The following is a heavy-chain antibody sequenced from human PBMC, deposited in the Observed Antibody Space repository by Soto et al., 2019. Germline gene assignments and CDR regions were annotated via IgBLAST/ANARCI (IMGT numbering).Heavy chain of an antibody. CDR3: ARDSSTWNDAFDI. D-gene: IGHD6-13*01. V-gene: IGHV1-2*02. CDR2: INPKSGGT. Sequence: ASVKVCFKAYGYPFTGYYMHLVRRAPGEGLEWMGWINPKSGGTNYAQKFQGRVTMTRDTSISTAYMELRRLRSDDTAVYYCARDSSTWNDAFDIWGQGTMVTVSS. CDR1: GYPFTGYY. J-gene: IGHJ3*02.